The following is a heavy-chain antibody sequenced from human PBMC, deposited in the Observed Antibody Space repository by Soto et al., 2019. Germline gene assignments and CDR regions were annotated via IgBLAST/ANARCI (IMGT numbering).Heavy chain of an antibody. CDR3: ARARIVVAGTIVDY. CDR1: GYSLTSGYY. Sequence: LSLTCAVSGYSLTSGYYCGWIRQPPGKGLEWIGSIYHSGDTYYNPSLKSRVTISVDTSKNHFSLKLTSVTAADTAVYYCARARIVVAGTIVDYWGQGTLVTVSS. D-gene: IGHD6-19*01. J-gene: IGHJ4*02. CDR2: IYHSGDT. V-gene: IGHV4-38-2*01.